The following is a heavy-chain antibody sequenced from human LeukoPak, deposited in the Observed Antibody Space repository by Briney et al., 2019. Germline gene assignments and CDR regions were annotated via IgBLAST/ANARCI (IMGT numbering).Heavy chain of an antibody. CDR3: ARSRVTGDIYYYYGMDV. CDR2: MNPNSGNT. D-gene: IGHD7-27*01. Sequence: ASVKVSCKASGYTFTSYDINWVRQATGQGLEWMGWMNPNSGNTGYAQKFQGRVTMTGNTSISTAYMELSSLRSEDTAVYYCARSRVTGDIYYYYGMDVWGQGTTVTVSS. J-gene: IGHJ6*02. CDR1: GYTFTSYD. V-gene: IGHV1-8*01.